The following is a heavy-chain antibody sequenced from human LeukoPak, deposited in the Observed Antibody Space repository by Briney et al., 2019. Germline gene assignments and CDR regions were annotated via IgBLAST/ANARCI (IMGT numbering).Heavy chain of an antibody. CDR1: GFTFSSYA. D-gene: IGHD4-23*01. V-gene: IGHV3-30-3*01. J-gene: IGHJ4*02. Sequence: GRSLRLSCAASGFTFSSYAMHWVRQAPGKGLEWVAVISYDGRNKYYADSVKGRFTISRDNSKNTLYLQMNSLRAEDTAVYYCARDSTVVTRMSYWGQGTLVTVSS. CDR3: ARDSTVVTRMSY. CDR2: ISYDGRNK.